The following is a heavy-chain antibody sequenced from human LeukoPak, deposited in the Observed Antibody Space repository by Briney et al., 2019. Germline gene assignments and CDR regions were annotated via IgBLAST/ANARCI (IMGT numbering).Heavy chain of an antibody. Sequence: GGSLRLSCAASGFTFSGYAMVWVRQAPGKGLEWVSGLTGNGGATYYAEFVKGRFTIPRDNSKNTLYLQMDSLRAEDTAVYYCAKRDYFDANNFAPLFDNWGQGTLVTVSS. CDR3: AKRDYFDANNFAPLFDN. J-gene: IGHJ4*02. CDR1: GFTFSGYA. V-gene: IGHV3-23*01. D-gene: IGHD3-22*01. CDR2: LTGNGGAT.